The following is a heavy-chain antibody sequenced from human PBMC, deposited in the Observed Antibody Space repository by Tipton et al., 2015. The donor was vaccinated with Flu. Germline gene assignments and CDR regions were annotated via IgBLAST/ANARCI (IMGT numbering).Heavy chain of an antibody. J-gene: IGHJ4*02. CDR1: DDSISSGRYY. Sequence: TLSLTCTVSDDSISSGRYYWGWIRQPPGKGLEWSANLYYSGSTYYNPSLKSRVTISMDTSKSHFFLRLTSVTAADTAVYYCARSSSAYDYVWGGSYYFDFWGQGTLVTVSS. CDR3: ARSSSAYDYVWGGSYYFDF. CDR2: LYYSGST. V-gene: IGHV4-39*07. D-gene: IGHD3-16*01.